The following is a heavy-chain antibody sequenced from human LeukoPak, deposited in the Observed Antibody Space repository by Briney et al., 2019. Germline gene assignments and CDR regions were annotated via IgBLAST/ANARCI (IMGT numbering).Heavy chain of an antibody. Sequence: SGTLSLTCTVSGGSIRTTSSYWGWIRQPPGKGLEWIGSIFYSGYTYSNSSLESRVTMSVDTSKNQFSLKLNSVTAADTAIYYCACHFAGHTRNFDYWGQGTLVTVLS. CDR3: ACHFAGHTRNFDY. J-gene: IGHJ4*02. CDR2: IFYSGYT. CDR1: GGSIRTTSSY. V-gene: IGHV4-39*01.